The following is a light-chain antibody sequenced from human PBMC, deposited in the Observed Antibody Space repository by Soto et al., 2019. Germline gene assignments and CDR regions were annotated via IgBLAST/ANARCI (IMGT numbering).Light chain of an antibody. V-gene: IGKV1-5*01. CDR3: QQYNSYST. CDR1: QSISTW. Sequence: DIQMTQSPSTLSASVGDGVTITCRASQSISTWLAWYQQKPGKAPKLLIYDASSLESGVPSRFSGSGSGTEFTLTISSLQPEDLASYYCQQYNSYSTFGQGTKVE. CDR2: DAS. J-gene: IGKJ1*01.